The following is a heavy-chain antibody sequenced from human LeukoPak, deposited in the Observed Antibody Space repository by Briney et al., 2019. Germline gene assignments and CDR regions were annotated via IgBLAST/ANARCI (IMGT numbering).Heavy chain of an antibody. CDR2: IRSKAYGGTT. CDR3: TRVEMATITHDY. J-gene: IGHJ4*02. V-gene: IGHV3-49*04. D-gene: IGHD5-24*01. Sequence: GGSLRLSCAASGFTFSSYAMSWVRQAPGKGLEWVGFIRSKAYGGTTEYAASVKGRFTISRDDSKSIAYLQMNSLKTEDTAVYYCTRVEMATITHDYWGQGTLVTVSS. CDR1: GFTFSSYA.